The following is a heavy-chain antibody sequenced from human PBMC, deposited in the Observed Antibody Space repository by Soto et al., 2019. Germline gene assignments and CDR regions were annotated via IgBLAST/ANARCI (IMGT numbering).Heavy chain of an antibody. J-gene: IGHJ4*02. V-gene: IGHV3-15*01. CDR2: IKSKTDGGTT. Sequence: EVQLVESGGGLVKPGGSLRLSCAASGFTFSNAWMSWVRQAPGKGLEWVGRIKSKTDGGTTDYAAPVKGRFTISRDDSKNTLYLQMNSLKTEDTAVYYCTMAPMMDTAMEVIFDYWGQGTLVTVSS. CDR1: GFTFSNAW. D-gene: IGHD5-18*01. CDR3: TMAPMMDTAMEVIFDY.